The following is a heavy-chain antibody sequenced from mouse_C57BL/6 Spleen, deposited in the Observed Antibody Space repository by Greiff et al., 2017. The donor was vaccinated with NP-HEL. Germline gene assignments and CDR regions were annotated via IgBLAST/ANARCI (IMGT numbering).Heavy chain of an antibody. CDR3: AMKFTPKCAMDY. Sequence: EVKLVESGGGLVKPGGSLKLSCAASGFTFSDYGMHWVRQAPEKGLEWVAYISSGSSTIYYADTVKGRFTISIDNAKNTLFLQMTSLRSEDTAMYYSAMKFTPKCAMDYWGQGTTLTVSS. CDR2: ISSGSSTI. CDR1: GFTFSDYG. V-gene: IGHV5-17*01. D-gene: IGHD2-3*01. J-gene: IGHJ4*01.